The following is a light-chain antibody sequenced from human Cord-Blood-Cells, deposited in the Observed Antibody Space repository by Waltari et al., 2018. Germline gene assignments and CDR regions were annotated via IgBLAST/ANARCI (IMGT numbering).Light chain of an antibody. Sequence: EIVLTQSPATLSLSPGERATLSCRASQSVSSYLACYQQKPGQAPSLLIYDTSNRATGIPARFSGSGSGTDFTLTISSLEPEDFAVYYCQQRSNWPPLTFGGGTKVEIK. J-gene: IGKJ4*01. V-gene: IGKV3-11*01. CDR3: QQRSNWPPLT. CDR1: QSVSSY. CDR2: DTS.